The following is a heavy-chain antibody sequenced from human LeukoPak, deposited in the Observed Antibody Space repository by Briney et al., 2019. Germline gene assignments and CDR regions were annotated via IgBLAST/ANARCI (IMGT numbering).Heavy chain of an antibody. Sequence: PGGSLRLSCTASGFTFSGYSMNWVRQTPGKGLEWISYISSSSSTIYVADSVKGRFAVSRDNAKRSMYLQMSSLRGEDTAMYYCARGFTSAWRNWFDPWGQGTLVTVSS. J-gene: IGHJ5*02. CDR2: ISSSSSTI. CDR3: ARGFTSAWRNWFDP. V-gene: IGHV3-48*04. D-gene: IGHD2-2*01. CDR1: GFTFSGYS.